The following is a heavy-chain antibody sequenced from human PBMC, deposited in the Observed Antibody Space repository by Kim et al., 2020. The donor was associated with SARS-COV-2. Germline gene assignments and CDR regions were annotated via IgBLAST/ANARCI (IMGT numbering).Heavy chain of an antibody. CDR1: GFTVSSNY. V-gene: IGHV3-53*01. Sequence: GGSLRLSCAASGFTVSSNYMSWVRQAPGKGLEWVSVIYSGGSTYYADSVKGRFTISRDNSKNTLYLQMNSLRAEDTAVYYCARDRAITMVRGGLYYYYGMDVWGQGTTVTVSS. D-gene: IGHD3-10*01. CDR2: IYSGGST. CDR3: ARDRAITMVRGGLYYYYGMDV. J-gene: IGHJ6*02.